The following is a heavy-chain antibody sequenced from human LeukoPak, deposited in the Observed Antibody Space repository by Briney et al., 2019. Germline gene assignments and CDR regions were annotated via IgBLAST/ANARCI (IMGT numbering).Heavy chain of an antibody. V-gene: IGHV4-34*01. CDR2: INHSGST. CDR3: ARELYSSGYHDAFDI. J-gene: IGHJ3*02. D-gene: IGHD3-22*01. CDR1: GGSFSGYY. Sequence: PSETLSLTCAVYGGSFSGYYWSWIRQPPGKGLEWIGEINHSGSTNYNPSLKSRVTIPVDTSKNQFSLKLRSVTAADTAVYYCARELYSSGYHDAFDIWGQGTMVTVSS.